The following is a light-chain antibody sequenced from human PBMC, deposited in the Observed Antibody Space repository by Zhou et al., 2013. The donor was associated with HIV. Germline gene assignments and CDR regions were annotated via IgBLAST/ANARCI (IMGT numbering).Light chain of an antibody. V-gene: IGKV1-17*01. CDR1: QGIRND. CDR3: LQHNVDPQT. Sequence: DIQMTQSPSSLSASVGDRVTITCRASQGIRNDLGWYQQKPGKAPKRLIYSASSLQSGSHRGSAARGSGTEFTLTISSLPNLKILRTYFCLQHNVDPQTFGQRDQGRKSN. CDR2: SAS. J-gene: IGKJ1*01.